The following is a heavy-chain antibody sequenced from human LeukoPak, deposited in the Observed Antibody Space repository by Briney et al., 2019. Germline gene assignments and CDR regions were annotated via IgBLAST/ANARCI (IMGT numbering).Heavy chain of an antibody. CDR3: ARGYCSGGSCYRLDY. Sequence: GGSLRLSCAASGFTFSSYWMHWVRHAPGKGLVWVSRINSDGSSTSYADSVKGRFTISRDNAKNTLYLQMNSLRAEDTAVYYCARGYCSGGSCYRLDYWGQGTLVTVSS. J-gene: IGHJ4*02. V-gene: IGHV3-74*01. CDR1: GFTFSSYW. D-gene: IGHD2-15*01. CDR2: INSDGSST.